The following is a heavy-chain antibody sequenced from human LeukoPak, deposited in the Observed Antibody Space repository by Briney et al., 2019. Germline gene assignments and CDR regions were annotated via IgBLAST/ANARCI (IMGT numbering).Heavy chain of an antibody. CDR2: IYYSGST. Sequence: SETLSLTCTVSGGSISSYYWGWIRQPPGKGLEWIGSIYYSGSTYYNPSLKSRVTISVDTSKNQFSLKLSSVTAADTAVYYCARHPSSSSVKFDYWGQGTLVTVSS. CDR1: GGSISSYY. V-gene: IGHV4-39*01. D-gene: IGHD6-6*01. CDR3: ARHPSSSSVKFDY. J-gene: IGHJ4*02.